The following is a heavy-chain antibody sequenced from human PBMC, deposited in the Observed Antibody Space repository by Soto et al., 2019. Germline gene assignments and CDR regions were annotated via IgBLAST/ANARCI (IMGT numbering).Heavy chain of an antibody. V-gene: IGHV1-69*13. D-gene: IGHD2-2*01. J-gene: IGHJ5*02. CDR1: GGTFSSYA. Sequence: SVKVSCKASGGTFSSYAISWVRQAPGQGLEWMGGIIPIFGTANYAQKFQGRVTITADESTSTAYMELSSLRSEDTAVYYCARDQYCISTSCSRGFDPWGQGTLVTVSS. CDR3: ARDQYCISTSCSRGFDP. CDR2: IIPIFGTA.